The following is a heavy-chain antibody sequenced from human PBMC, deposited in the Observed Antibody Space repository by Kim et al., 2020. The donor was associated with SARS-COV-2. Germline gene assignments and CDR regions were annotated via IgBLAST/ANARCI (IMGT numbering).Heavy chain of an antibody. V-gene: IGHV3-23*01. CDR3: AKEERVAGSGWYQWVDWYFDL. J-gene: IGHJ2*01. D-gene: IGHD6-19*01. CDR2: ISGSGGST. CDR1: GFTFSSYA. Sequence: GGSLRLSCAASGFTFSSYAMSWVRQAPGKGLEWVSAISGSGGSTYYADSVKGRFTISRDNSKNTLYLQMNSLRAEDTAVYYCAKEERVAGSGWYQWVDWYFDLWGRGTLVTVSS.